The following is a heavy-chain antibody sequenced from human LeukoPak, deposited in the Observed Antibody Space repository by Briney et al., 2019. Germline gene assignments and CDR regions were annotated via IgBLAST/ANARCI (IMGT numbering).Heavy chain of an antibody. CDR1: GFTFSSYA. V-gene: IGHV3-23*01. D-gene: IGHD3-22*01. CDR2: ISGSGGST. CDR3: ALPHYYDSSGYHPAGAFDI. Sequence: PGGSLRLSCAASGFTFSSYAMSWVRQAPGKGLEWVSAISGSGGSTYYADSVKGRFTISRDNSKNTLYLQMNSLRAEDTAVYYCALPHYYDSSGYHPAGAFDIWGQGTMVTVSS. J-gene: IGHJ3*02.